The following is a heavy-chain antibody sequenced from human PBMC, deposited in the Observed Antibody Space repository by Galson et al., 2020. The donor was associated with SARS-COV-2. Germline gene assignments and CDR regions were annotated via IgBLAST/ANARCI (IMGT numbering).Heavy chain of an antibody. Sequence: GESLKISCAASGFTFSSYGMHWVRQAPGKGLEWVAIISNDGSKKYYADSVKGRFTISRDSSNNTLYLQMNSLRTEDTAVYYCARPGGSPSSGIFPLYYYFYVMDVWGQGTTVTVSS. D-gene: IGHD3-10*01. CDR2: ISNDGSKK. V-gene: IGHV3-30*03. CDR3: ARPGGSPSSGIFPLYYYFYVMDV. CDR1: GFTFSSYG. J-gene: IGHJ6*02.